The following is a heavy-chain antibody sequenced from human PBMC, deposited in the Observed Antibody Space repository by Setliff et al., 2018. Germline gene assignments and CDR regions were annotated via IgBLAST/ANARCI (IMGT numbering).Heavy chain of an antibody. CDR2: IYIGGSA. CDR1: GGSISSYY. Sequence: LSLTCTVSGGSISSYYWSWIRQPAGKGLEWIGHIYIGGSANCNPSLKSRVTMSIDTSKNQFSLKLNSVTAADMAVYYCAREQWLDPPGYYYMDVWAKGTTVTVSS. J-gene: IGHJ6*03. V-gene: IGHV4-4*07. D-gene: IGHD6-19*01. CDR3: AREQWLDPPGYYYMDV.